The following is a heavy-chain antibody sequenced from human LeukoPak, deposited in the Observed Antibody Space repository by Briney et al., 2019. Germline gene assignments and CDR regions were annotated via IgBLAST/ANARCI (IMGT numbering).Heavy chain of an antibody. CDR1: GYSFTSYW. D-gene: IGHD3-10*01. J-gene: IGHJ5*02. V-gene: IGHV5-51*01. CDR3: ARRKLLFAGGFDP. CDR2: IYPGDSDT. Sequence: NHGESPKISCKGSGYSFTSYWIGWVRQMPGKGLEWMGIIYPGDSDTRYSPSFQGQVTISADKSISTAYLQWSSLKAADTAMYYCARRKLLFAGGFDPWGQGTLVTVSS.